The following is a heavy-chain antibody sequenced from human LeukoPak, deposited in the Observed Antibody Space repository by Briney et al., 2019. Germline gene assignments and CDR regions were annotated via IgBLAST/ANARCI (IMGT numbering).Heavy chain of an antibody. J-gene: IGHJ5*02. V-gene: IGHV1-2*02. CDR2: INPSSGGT. Sequence: ASVKVSCKASGYTFTGYYMHWVRRAPGQGLEWMGWINPSSGGTNYAQKFQGRVTMTRDTSISTAYMELSRLRSDDTAVYYCARRSEYNWNDWFDPWGQGTLVTVSS. CDR1: GYTFTGYY. D-gene: IGHD1-1*01. CDR3: ARRSEYNWNDWFDP.